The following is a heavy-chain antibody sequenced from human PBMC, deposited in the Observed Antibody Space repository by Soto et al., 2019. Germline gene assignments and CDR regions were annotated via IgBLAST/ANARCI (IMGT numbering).Heavy chain of an antibody. CDR2: IVVGSGNT. CDR1: VFTFTSSA. Sequence: KVSCKASVFTFTSSAVQWVRQARGQRLEWIGWIVVGSGNTNYAQKFQERVTITRDMSTSTAYMELSSLRSEDTAVYYCAADYYYDSSGYYRYGYYGMDVWGQGTTVT. J-gene: IGHJ6*02. V-gene: IGHV1-58*01. CDR3: AADYYYDSSGYYRYGYYGMDV. D-gene: IGHD3-22*01.